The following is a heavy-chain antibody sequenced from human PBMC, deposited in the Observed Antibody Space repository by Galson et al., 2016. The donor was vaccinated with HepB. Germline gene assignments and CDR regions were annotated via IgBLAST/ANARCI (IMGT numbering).Heavy chain of an antibody. Sequence: SETLSLTCTVSGGSIRGYYWSWIWQPPGKGLEWIGYIYYSGSTNYNPSLKSRVSFSVDTSKNQFSLKLSSVTAADTAVYYCARDLGLGAAAQGYYYYGMDVWGQGTTVTVSS. CDR1: GGSIRGYY. CDR3: ARDLGLGAAAQGYYYYGMDV. V-gene: IGHV4-59*01. J-gene: IGHJ6*02. D-gene: IGHD6-13*01. CDR2: IYYSGST.